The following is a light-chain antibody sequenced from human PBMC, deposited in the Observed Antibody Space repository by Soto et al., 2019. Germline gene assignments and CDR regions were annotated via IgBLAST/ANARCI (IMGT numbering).Light chain of an antibody. J-gene: IGKJ2*01. CDR1: QSVSSTY. CDR2: GAS. Sequence: EIVLTQSPGTLSLSPGERATLSCRASQSVSSTYLDWYQQKPGQAPRLLIYGASSRATGIPDRFSGSASGTDFTLTINRLEPEDFAIYYCQQYGDSRTFGQGTKLEIK. CDR3: QQYGDSRT. V-gene: IGKV3-20*01.